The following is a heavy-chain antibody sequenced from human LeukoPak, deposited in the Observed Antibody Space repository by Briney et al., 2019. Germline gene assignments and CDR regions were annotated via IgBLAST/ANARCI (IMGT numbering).Heavy chain of an antibody. CDR3: AKERLSSGYFDY. CDR2: ISNDGSNK. CDR1: GFTFNNYA. V-gene: IGHV3-30*04. Sequence: PGGSLRLSCVASGFTFNNYAMHWVRQAPGKGLEWVAFISNDGSNKFYADSVKGRFTISRDDSRNTLYLQMNSLRADDTAVYYCAKERLSSGYFDYWGQGTLVTVSS. J-gene: IGHJ4*02.